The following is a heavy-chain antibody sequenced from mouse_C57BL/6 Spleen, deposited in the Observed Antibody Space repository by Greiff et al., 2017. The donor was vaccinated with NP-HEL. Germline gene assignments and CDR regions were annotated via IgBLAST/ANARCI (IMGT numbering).Heavy chain of an antibody. CDR3: ARRGFAY. Sequence: QVQLQQPGAELVMPGASVKLSCKASGYTFTSYWMHWVKQRPGQGLEWIGEIDPSDSYTNYHQKFKGKSTLTVDKSSSTAYMQLSSLTSEDSAVYYCARRGFAYWGQGTLVTVSA. CDR1: GYTFTSYW. CDR2: IDPSDSYT. J-gene: IGHJ3*01. V-gene: IGHV1-69*01.